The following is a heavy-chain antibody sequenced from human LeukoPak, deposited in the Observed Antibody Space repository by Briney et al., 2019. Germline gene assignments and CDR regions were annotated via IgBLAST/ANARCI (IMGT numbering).Heavy chain of an antibody. CDR2: IYRGGST. CDR3: ARHRGYTYGAYDY. Sequence: GGSLRLSCAASGFTVSSNYMSWVRQAPGKGLEWVSLIYRGGSTYYADSVKGRLTISRDNSKNTLYLQMNSLRVEDTAVYYCARHRGYTYGAYDYWGQGTLVTVSS. CDR1: GFTVSSNY. D-gene: IGHD5-18*01. V-gene: IGHV3-53*01. J-gene: IGHJ4*02.